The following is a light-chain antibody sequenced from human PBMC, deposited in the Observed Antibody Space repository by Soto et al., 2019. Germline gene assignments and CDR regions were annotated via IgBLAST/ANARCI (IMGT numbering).Light chain of an antibody. CDR2: GAF. Sequence: EIVMTQSPATLTVSPGERATLSCRASQSAGTNLAWYQQKPGQAPRLLIHGAFTRATGIPARFSGSGSGTELPLTISSLQSEDFSVFYCQQYNQLPITFGQGTRLEIK. CDR1: QSAGTN. V-gene: IGKV3-15*01. J-gene: IGKJ5*01. CDR3: QQYNQLPIT.